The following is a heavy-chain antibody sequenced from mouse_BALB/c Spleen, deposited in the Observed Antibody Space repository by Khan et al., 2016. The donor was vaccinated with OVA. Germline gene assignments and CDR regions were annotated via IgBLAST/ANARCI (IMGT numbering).Heavy chain of an antibody. V-gene: IGHV1S81*02. CDR1: GCTFTSYY. J-gene: IGHJ3*01. CDR2: FNPSNGDT. Sequence: QVQLKESGAELVKPGASVKLSCKASGCTFTSYYMYWVKQRPGQGLEWIGEFNPSNGDTNFNEKFKSKATLTVDRSSSTAYMQLSSLTSEDSAVYYCTRSGYGSFAYWGQGTLVTVSA. D-gene: IGHD2-1*01. CDR3: TRSGYGSFAY.